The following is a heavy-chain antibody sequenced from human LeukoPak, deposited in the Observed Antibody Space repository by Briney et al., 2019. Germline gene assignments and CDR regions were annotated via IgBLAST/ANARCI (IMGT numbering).Heavy chain of an antibody. CDR2: TWYDGRNN. CDR3: ARGLD. Sequence: GRSLRLSCAASGFTFSSYGMHWVRQAPGKGLEWGAVTWYDGRNNYYAASVKGRFTISRDDSKTTVYLLMNSLRAEDTAVYYCARGLDWGQGTLVTVSS. V-gene: IGHV3-33*01. J-gene: IGHJ4*02. CDR1: GFTFSSYG.